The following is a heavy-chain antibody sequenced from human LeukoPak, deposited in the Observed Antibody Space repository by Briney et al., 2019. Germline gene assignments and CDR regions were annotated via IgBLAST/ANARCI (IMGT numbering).Heavy chain of an antibody. J-gene: IGHJ2*01. V-gene: IGHV1-46*01. CDR3: AKENYGGTDRGYFDL. Sequence: ASVKVSCKASGYTFTSYYMHWVRQAPGQGLEWMGIINPSGGSTSYAQKFQGRVTTTRDTSTSTVYMELSSLRSEVTAVYYCAKENYGGTDRGYFDLWGRGTLVTVSS. D-gene: IGHD4-23*01. CDR1: GYTFTSYY. CDR2: INPSGGST.